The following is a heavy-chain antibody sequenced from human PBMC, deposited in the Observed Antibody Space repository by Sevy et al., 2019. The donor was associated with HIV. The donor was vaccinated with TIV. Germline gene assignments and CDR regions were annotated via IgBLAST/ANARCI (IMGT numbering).Heavy chain of an antibody. D-gene: IGHD5-12*01. Sequence: SETLSLTCTVSGGSISVYYWSWIRQPPGKELEYIGYVYHTGSTNYNPSLKSRVTISVDTSNNQFSLKLTSVTAADTAVYYYARAPPVRSGDDSLNWLDPRGQGTLVTVSS. J-gene: IGHJ5*02. V-gene: IGHV4-59*01. CDR1: GGSISVYY. CDR2: VYHTGST. CDR3: ARAPPVRSGDDSLNWLDP.